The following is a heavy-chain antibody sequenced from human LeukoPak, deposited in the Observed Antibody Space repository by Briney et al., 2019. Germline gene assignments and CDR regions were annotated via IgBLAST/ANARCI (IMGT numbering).Heavy chain of an antibody. CDR2: INHSGST. V-gene: IGHV4-34*01. D-gene: IGHD3-10*01. Sequence: SETLSLTCAVYGGSFSGYYWSWIRQPPGKGLEWIGEINHSGSTDYNPSLKSRVTISVDTSKNQFSLKLSSVTAAGTAVYYCARVGHGSGSYDYWGQGTLVTVSS. J-gene: IGHJ4*02. CDR3: ARVGHGSGSYDY. CDR1: GGSFSGYY.